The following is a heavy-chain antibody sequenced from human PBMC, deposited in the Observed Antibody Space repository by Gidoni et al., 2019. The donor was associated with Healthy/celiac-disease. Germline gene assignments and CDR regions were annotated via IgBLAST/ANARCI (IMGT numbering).Heavy chain of an antibody. CDR2: IIPIFGTA. Sequence: QVQLVQSGAEVKKPGSSVKVSCTASGGPFRSYANSWWRQAPGQGLEWMGGIIPIFGTANYAQKFQGRVTINADKSTSTAYMELSSLRSEDTAVYYCAREIGTADDSSGYYDLDYWGQGTLVTVSS. D-gene: IGHD3-22*01. CDR1: GGPFRSYA. J-gene: IGHJ4*02. CDR3: AREIGTADDSSGYYDLDY. V-gene: IGHV1-69*06.